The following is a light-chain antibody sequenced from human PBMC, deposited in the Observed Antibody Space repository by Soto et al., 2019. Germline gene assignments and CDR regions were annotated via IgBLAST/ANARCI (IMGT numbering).Light chain of an antibody. CDR2: RNN. V-gene: IGLV1-47*01. Sequence: QSVLTQPPSASGTPGQRVTISCSGSLSNIGSNFIYWYQQLPGSAPKLLINRNNERPSGVPDRFSGSKSGTSAFLAISGLRSEDEADYHCAAWDDSLRGVVFGGGTKLTVL. J-gene: IGLJ2*01. CDR3: AAWDDSLRGVV. CDR1: LSNIGSNF.